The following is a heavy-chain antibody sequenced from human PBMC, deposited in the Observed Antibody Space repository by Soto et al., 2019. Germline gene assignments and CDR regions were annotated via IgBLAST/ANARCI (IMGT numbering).Heavy chain of an antibody. J-gene: IGHJ4*02. CDR2: ISYDGSNK. D-gene: IGHD3-3*01. V-gene: IGHV3-30*18. CDR3: AKDPYYDLWSCQRRPLDY. CDR1: GFTFSSYG. Sequence: QVQLVESGGGVVQPGRSLRLSCAASGFTFSSYGMHWVRQAPGKGLERVAVISYDGSNKYYADSVKGRFTISRENSKNSLNIKMNSVKAEETAVYYCAKDPYYDLWSCQRRPLDYRGQGTLVTVSS.